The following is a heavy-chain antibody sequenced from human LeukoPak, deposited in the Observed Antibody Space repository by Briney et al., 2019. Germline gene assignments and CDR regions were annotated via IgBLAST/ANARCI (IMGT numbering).Heavy chain of an antibody. CDR3: AREYYYDSSGYALNSFDY. V-gene: IGHV1-69*05. D-gene: IGHD3-22*01. J-gene: IGHJ4*02. CDR1: GGTFSSYA. CDR2: IIPIFGTA. Sequence: GASVKVSCKASGGTFSSYAISWVRQAPGQGLEWMGGIIPIFGTANYAQKFQGRVTITTDESTSTAYMELSSLRSEDTAVYYCAREYYYDSSGYALNSFDYWGQGTPVTVSS.